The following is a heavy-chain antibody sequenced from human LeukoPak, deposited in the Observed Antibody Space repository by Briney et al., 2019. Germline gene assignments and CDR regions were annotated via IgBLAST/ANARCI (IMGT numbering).Heavy chain of an antibody. CDR3: ASSSSGWYSDAFDI. CDR2: IYYSGST. V-gene: IGHV4-30-4*01. Sequence: KASETLSLTCTVSGGSISSGDYYWSWIRQPPGKGLEWIGYIYYSGSTYYNPSLKSRVTISVDTSKNQFSLKLSSVTAADTAVYYCASSSSGWYSDAFDIWGQGTMVTVSS. D-gene: IGHD6-19*01. J-gene: IGHJ3*02. CDR1: GGSISSGDYY.